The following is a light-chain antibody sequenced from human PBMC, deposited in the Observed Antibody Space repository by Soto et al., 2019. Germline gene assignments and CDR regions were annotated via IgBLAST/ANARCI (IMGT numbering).Light chain of an antibody. CDR1: SGHSSYA. J-gene: IGLJ3*02. V-gene: IGLV4-69*01. CDR2: LNSDGSH. CDR3: QTWGTGIRWV. Sequence: QPVLTQSPSASASLGASVKLTCTLSSGHSSYAIAWHHQQPEKGPRYLMKLNSDGSHSKGDGIPDRFSGSSSGAERYLTISSLQSEDEADYYCQTWGTGIRWVFGGGTKLTVL.